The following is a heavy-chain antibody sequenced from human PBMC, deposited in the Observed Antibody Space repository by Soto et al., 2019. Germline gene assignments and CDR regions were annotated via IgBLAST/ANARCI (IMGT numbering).Heavy chain of an antibody. Sequence: QITLKESGPTLVRPTQPLTLTCTFSGFSLSTSGLGVGWFRQPSGKALEWLALIYWNDDKRYSPFLKARLTITQDASKNQVVLTMTNMDPVDTATYYCAHRPSGWYLFDYWGQGTLVTVSS. V-gene: IGHV2-5*01. J-gene: IGHJ4*02. CDR1: GFSLSTSGLG. D-gene: IGHD6-19*01. CDR2: IYWNDDK. CDR3: AHRPSGWYLFDY.